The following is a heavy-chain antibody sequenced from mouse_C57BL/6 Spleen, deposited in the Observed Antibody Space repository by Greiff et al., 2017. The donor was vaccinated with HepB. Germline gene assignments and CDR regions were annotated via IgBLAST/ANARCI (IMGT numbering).Heavy chain of an antibody. CDR2: IYPSDSET. D-gene: IGHD1-1*01. CDR3: ARDYGCVMDY. V-gene: IGHV1-61*01. Sequence: QVQLQQPGAELVRPGSSVKLSCKASGYTFTSYWMDWVKQRPGQGLEWIGNIYPSDSETHYNQKFKDKATLTVDKSSSTAYMQLSSLTSEDSAVYYCARDYGCVMDYWGQGTSVTVSS. CDR1: GYTFTSYW. J-gene: IGHJ4*01.